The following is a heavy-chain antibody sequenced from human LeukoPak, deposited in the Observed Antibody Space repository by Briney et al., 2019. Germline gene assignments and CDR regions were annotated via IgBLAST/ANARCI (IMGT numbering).Heavy chain of an antibody. CDR3: ARQGIAAAGDDDAFDI. CDR2: INHSGST. D-gene: IGHD6-13*01. Sequence: PSETLSLTCAVYGGSFSGYYWSWIRQPPGKGLEWIGDINHSGSTNYNPSLKSRVTISVDTSKNQFSLKLSSVTAADTAVYYCARQGIAAAGDDDAFDIWGQGTMVTVSS. V-gene: IGHV4-34*01. CDR1: GGSFSGYY. J-gene: IGHJ3*02.